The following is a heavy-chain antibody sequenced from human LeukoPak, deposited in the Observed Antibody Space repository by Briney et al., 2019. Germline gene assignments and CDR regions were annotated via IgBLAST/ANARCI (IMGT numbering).Heavy chain of an antibody. CDR2: VSQSGDT. Sequence: PSETLSLTCAVSGGSISSINWCNWVRQPPGKGLEWIGEVSQSGDTNHSPSLRSRVTISVDKSKNQFSLNLTSVTAADTAVYYCARGRLVVAPIDLWGRGTLVTVSS. V-gene: IGHV4-4*02. D-gene: IGHD5-12*01. CDR3: ARGRLVVAPIDL. J-gene: IGHJ2*01. CDR1: GGSISSINW.